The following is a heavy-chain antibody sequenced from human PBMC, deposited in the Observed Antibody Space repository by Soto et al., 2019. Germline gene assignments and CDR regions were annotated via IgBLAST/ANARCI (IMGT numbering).Heavy chain of an antibody. J-gene: IGHJ4*02. CDR2: ISGSGVST. Sequence: EVQLLESGGGLVQPGESLRLSCAASGFTFSSNVMSWVRQVPGKGLEWVSVISGSGVSTYYADSVKGRFTISRDNSKSTLCLQMNSLRAEDTAVYYCATGGWSRGRLDNWGQGTLVTVSS. V-gene: IGHV3-23*01. D-gene: IGHD6-19*01. CDR3: ATGGWSRGRLDN. CDR1: GFTFSSNV.